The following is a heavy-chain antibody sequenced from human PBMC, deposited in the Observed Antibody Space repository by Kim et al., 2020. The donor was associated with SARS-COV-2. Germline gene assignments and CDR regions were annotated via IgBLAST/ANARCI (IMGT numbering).Heavy chain of an antibody. CDR1: GGSISSSNW. D-gene: IGHD6-13*01. CDR2: IYHSGST. V-gene: IGHV4-4*02. Sequence: SETLSLTCAVSGGSISSSNWWSWVRQPPGKGLEWIGEIYHSGSTNYNPPLKSRVTLSVDKSKNQFSLKLSPLTAADTAVYYGARGKGQHLAKGHGYWGKG. J-gene: IGHJ4*02. CDR3: ARGKGQHLAKGHGY.